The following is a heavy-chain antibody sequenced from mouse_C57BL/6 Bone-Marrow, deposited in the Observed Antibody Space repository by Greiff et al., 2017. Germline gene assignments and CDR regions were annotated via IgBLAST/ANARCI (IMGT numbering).Heavy chain of an antibody. CDR3: AREGITTVVAPYYFDY. CDR2: ISSGGSYT. V-gene: IGHV5-6*02. J-gene: IGHJ2*01. CDR1: GFTFSSYG. Sequence: DVMLVESGGDLVKPGGSLKLSCAASGFTFSSYGMSWVRQTPDKRLEWVATISSGGSYTYYPDSVKGRFTISRDNAKNTLYLQMSSLKSEDTAMYYCAREGITTVVAPYYFDYWGQGTTLTVSS. D-gene: IGHD1-1*01.